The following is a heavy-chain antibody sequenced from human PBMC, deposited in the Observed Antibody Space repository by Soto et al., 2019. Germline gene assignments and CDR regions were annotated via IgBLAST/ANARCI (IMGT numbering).Heavy chain of an antibody. Sequence: GSLRLSCEGSGFSFTSHCIHCVRQAPGKGLVWVSRISTDGSETVYADSVKGRFTISRDNAKNTVYLQMNSLRVEDTAVYYCVRDVPHNWFDPWGQGTLVTVSS. CDR1: GFSFTSHC. J-gene: IGHJ5*02. V-gene: IGHV3-74*01. CDR3: VRDVPHNWFDP. CDR2: ISTDGSET.